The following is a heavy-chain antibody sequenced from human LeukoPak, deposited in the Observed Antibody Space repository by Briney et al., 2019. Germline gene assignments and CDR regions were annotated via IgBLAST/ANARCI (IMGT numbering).Heavy chain of an antibody. J-gene: IGHJ4*02. V-gene: IGHV4-34*01. Sequence: PSETLSLTCAVYGGSFSGYYWSWIRQPPGKGLEWIGEINHSGSTNYNPSLKSRVTISVDTSKNQFSLKLSSVTAADTAVYYCARQPIYDILTGYYKPFDYWGQGTLVTVSS. CDR3: ARQPIYDILTGYYKPFDY. CDR1: GGSFSGYY. CDR2: INHSGST. D-gene: IGHD3-9*01.